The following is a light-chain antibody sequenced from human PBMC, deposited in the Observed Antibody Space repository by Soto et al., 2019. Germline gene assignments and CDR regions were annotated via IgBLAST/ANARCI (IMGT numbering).Light chain of an antibody. Sequence: ETELTQSPGTLSLSPGERATLSCRASQSVSTNSLAWYQQKPGQAPRPLIYGSSSRATGIPDRFSGSGSGTDFTLTISRLEPEDFAVYYCQQYGSSVWTFGQGTKVEIK. V-gene: IGKV3-20*01. J-gene: IGKJ1*01. CDR2: GSS. CDR3: QQYGSSVWT. CDR1: QSVSTNS.